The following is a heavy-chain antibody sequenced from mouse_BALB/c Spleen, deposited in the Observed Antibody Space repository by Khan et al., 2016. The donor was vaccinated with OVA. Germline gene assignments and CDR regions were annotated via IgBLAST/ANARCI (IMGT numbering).Heavy chain of an antibody. CDR1: GFSLTNYG. V-gene: IGHV2-6-1*01. CDR2: IWSDGST. D-gene: IGHD2-10*01. CDR3: ARQPYYHYNIMDY. Sequence: VELVESGPGLVAPSQSLSITCTISGFSLTNYGVHWIRQPPGKGLEWLVVIWSDGSTTYNSALKSRLTITKDKSKSQVFLQMNSLQTDDTAIYFCARQPYYHYNIMDYWGQGTSVTVSS. J-gene: IGHJ4*01.